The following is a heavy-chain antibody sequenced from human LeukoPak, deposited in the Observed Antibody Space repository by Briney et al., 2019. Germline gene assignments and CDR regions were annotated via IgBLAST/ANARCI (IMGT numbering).Heavy chain of an antibody. J-gene: IGHJ3*02. CDR2: IYHSGST. CDR1: GYSISSGYY. CDR3: ARDGSVLRFLEWLGYAFDI. Sequence: SETLSLTCTVSGYSISSGYYWGWIRQPPGKGPEWIGSIYHSGSTYYNPSLKSRVTISVDTSKNQFSLKLSSVTAADTAVYYCARDGSVLRFLEWLGYAFDIWGQGTMVTVSS. V-gene: IGHV4-38-2*02. D-gene: IGHD3-3*01.